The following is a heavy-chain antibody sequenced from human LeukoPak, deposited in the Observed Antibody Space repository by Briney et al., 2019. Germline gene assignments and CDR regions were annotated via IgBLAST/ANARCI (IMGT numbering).Heavy chain of an antibody. CDR2: ISSAGTT. CDR1: GFTVTNNY. D-gene: IGHD1-1*01. J-gene: IGHJ4*02. CDR3: GRDLEASNTYYFGY. V-gene: IGHV3-66*01. Sequence: GGSLRLSCAASGFTVTNNYVTWVRQAPGKGLEWVSIISSAGTTYYADSVKGRFTISRDNYKNTVYLQVNSLRDEDTAVYYCGRDLEASNTYYFGYWGQGTMVTVAS.